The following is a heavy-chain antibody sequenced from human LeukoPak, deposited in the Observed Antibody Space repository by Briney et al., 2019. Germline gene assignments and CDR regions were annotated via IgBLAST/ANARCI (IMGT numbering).Heavy chain of an antibody. Sequence: SVKVSCKASGGTFSSYAISWVRQAPGQGLEWMGGIIPIFGTANYAQKFQGRVTITTDESTSTAYIELSSLRSEDTAVYYCARVHPGQVGDSSGYYPRWYYYMDVWGKGTTVTVSS. V-gene: IGHV1-69*05. CDR3: ARVHPGQVGDSSGYYPRWYYYMDV. CDR2: IIPIFGTA. J-gene: IGHJ6*03. D-gene: IGHD3-22*01. CDR1: GGTFSSYA.